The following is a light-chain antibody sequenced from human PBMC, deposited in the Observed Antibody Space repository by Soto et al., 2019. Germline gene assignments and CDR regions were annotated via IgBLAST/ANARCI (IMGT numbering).Light chain of an antibody. J-gene: IGKJ4*01. Sequence: DIQMTQSPSFVSASVGDRVTITCRASQGISSWLSWYQQKPGTAPTLLVYKASTLQDGVPSRFSGSGSGTDFTLTINSLQPEDVGTYYGHRASSFPLTFGGGTKVEIK. CDR2: KAS. CDR3: HRASSFPLT. CDR1: QGISSW. V-gene: IGKV1-12*01.